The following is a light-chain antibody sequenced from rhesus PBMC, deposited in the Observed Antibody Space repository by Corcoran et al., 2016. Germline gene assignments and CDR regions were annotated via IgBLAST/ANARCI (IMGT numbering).Light chain of an antibody. CDR3: QQYSNWPQT. CDR2: GAS. Sequence: EIVMTQSPATLSLSPGERATLSCRASQSVSRSLVWYQQKPGQAPRLLIYGASIRATGIPNRFSGSGSGTEFTFTISTLEPEDFALYYCQQYSNWPQTFGRGTKVEIK. V-gene: IGKV3-42*03. CDR1: QSVSRS. J-gene: IGKJ1*01.